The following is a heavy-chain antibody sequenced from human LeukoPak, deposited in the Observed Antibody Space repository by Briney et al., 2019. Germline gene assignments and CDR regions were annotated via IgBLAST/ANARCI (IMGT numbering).Heavy chain of an antibody. V-gene: IGHV4-61*02. CDR3: PSGYCIRTSCHPPYSGMDV. J-gene: IGHJ6*02. Sequence: SETLSLTCTVSGGSISSGSYYWRWIRQPAGKGLEWIGRIYTSGSTNYNPSLKSRFTISVDTSKNQFSLKLSSVTAADPALYYCPSGYCIRTSCHPPYSGMDVWGQGTTVTVSS. CDR2: IYTSGST. D-gene: IGHD2-2*01. CDR1: GGSISSGSYY.